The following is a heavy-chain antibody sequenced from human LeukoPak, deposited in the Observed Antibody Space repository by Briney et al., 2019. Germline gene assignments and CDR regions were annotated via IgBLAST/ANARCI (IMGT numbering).Heavy chain of an antibody. CDR1: GGSISYHY. J-gene: IGHJ5*02. CDR2: IYYSGST. Sequence: PSETLSLTCTVSGGSISYHYWSWIRQPPGKGLDWIGYIYYSGSTNYNPSLKSRVTISVDTSKNQFSLKLTSVTAADTAVYYCARHSTSGWNWFDPWGQGTLVTVSS. CDR3: ARHSTSGWNWFDP. D-gene: IGHD6-19*01. V-gene: IGHV4-59*08.